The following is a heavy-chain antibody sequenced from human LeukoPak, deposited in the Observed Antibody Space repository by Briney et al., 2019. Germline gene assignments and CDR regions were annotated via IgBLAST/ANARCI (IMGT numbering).Heavy chain of an antibody. CDR2: INPNSGGT. CDR3: ARGRAIVVVVAATSFDP. D-gene: IGHD2-15*01. J-gene: IGHJ5*02. CDR1: GYTFTGYY. V-gene: IGHV1-2*02. Sequence: ASVKVSCKASGYTFTGYYMHWVRQAPGQGLEWMGWINPNSGGTNYAQKFQGRVTMTRDTSISTAYMELSRLRSDDTAVYYCARGRAIVVVVAATSFDPWGQGTLVTVSS.